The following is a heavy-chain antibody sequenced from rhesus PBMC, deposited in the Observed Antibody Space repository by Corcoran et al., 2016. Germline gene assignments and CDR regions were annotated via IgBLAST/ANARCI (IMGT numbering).Heavy chain of an antibody. CDR2: IGGIMGTT. CDR1: GGSISSSNW. D-gene: IGHD6-31*01. CDR3: ARTRGDYGSAWTDS. V-gene: IGHV4-65*01. Sequence: QVQLQESGPGLVKPSETLSLTCAVSGGSISSSNWWSWIRQPPGKGLEWIGFIGGIMGTTYYNPSLKSRVTISTDTSKNHFSLILNSVTAADTAVYFCARTRGDYGSAWTDSWGQGVLVTVSS. J-gene: IGHJ4*01.